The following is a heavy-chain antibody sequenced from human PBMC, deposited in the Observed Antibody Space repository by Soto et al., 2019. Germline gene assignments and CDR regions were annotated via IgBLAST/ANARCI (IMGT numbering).Heavy chain of an antibody. D-gene: IGHD3-9*01. Sequence: GGSLRLSCAASGFTFSSYAMSWVRQAPGKGLEWVSAISGSGGSTYYADSVKGRFTISRDNSKNTLYLQMNSLRAEDTAVYYCAKEAGNYDILTGYRIDYSGQGTLVTVSS. V-gene: IGHV3-23*01. CDR3: AKEAGNYDILTGYRIDY. CDR1: GFTFSSYA. CDR2: ISGSGGST. J-gene: IGHJ4*02.